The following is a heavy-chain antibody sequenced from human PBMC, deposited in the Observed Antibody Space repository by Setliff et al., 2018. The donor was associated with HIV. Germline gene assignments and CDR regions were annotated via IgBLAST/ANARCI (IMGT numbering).Heavy chain of an antibody. V-gene: IGHV1-2*06. CDR2: VNPNSGDT. CDR1: GYSFTDYF. CDR3: AREGDVLSGYYVNWFDP. D-gene: IGHD3-3*01. J-gene: IGHJ5*02. Sequence: ASVKVSCKASGYSFTDYFMHWVRQAPGQGLEWMGRVNPNSGDTNYAQKFQGRVTMTRHTSISTAYMELSRLTSDDPAVYYCAREGDVLSGYYVNWFDPWGQGTLVTAPQ.